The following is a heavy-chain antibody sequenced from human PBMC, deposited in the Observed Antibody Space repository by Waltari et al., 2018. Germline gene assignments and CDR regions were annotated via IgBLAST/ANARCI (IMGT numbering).Heavy chain of an antibody. Sequence: QVQLQESGPGLVKPSETLSLTCTVSGGSISSYYWSWIRQPAGKGLEWIGRIYTSGSTNHNPHLKGRVTMSGDTSKNQFALKLGSVTAADTAVYYCAREIPGREWYRRPGYYFDYWGQGTLVTVSS. CDR1: GGSISSYY. J-gene: IGHJ4*02. CDR2: IYTSGST. CDR3: AREIPGREWYRRPGYYFDY. V-gene: IGHV4-4*07. D-gene: IGHD3-3*01.